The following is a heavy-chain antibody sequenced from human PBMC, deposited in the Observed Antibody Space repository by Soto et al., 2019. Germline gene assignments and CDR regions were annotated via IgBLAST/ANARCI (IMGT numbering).Heavy chain of an antibody. Sequence: SETLSLTCTVSGGSITTGGSYWSWIRQHPGKGLEWIGNIYHSGNTYYNPSLKSRLTISVDTSKNHFSLMVDSVTAADTAVYYCARARFQVLYGKPYFDSWGQGTLVTVS. D-gene: IGHD2-2*02. J-gene: IGHJ4*02. CDR3: ARARFQVLYGKPYFDS. CDR1: GGSITTGGSY. V-gene: IGHV4-31*03. CDR2: IYHSGNT.